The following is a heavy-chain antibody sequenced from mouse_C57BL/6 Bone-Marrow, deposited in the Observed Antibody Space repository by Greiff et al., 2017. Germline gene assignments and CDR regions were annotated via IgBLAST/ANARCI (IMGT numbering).Heavy chain of an antibody. J-gene: IGHJ3*01. CDR3: ALYDYDEALFSV. Sequence: QVQLQQPGAELVMPGASVKLSCKASGYTFTSYWMHWVKQRPGQGLEWIGEIDPSDSYTNYNQKFKGKSTLTVDKSSSTAYMQRSSLTSEDSAVYYGALYDYDEALFSVLGQGTLVTVAA. V-gene: IGHV1-69*01. CDR2: IDPSDSYT. CDR1: GYTFTSYW. D-gene: IGHD2-4*01.